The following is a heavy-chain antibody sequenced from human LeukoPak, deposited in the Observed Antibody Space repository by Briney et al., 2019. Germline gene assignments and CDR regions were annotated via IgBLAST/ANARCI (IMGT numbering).Heavy chain of an antibody. V-gene: IGHV3-73*01. CDR2: IRSKAHSGET. CDR1: GFLFSDSA. Sequence: GGSLGLSCKVSGFLFSDSAIHWVRHAAGKGLEWVGRIRSKAHSGETGYADSVKGRFTISRDDSKDTSYLQMNSLRPEDTALYYCTSPAHDFDLWSGYYSLWGHGTQVTVSS. CDR3: TSPAHDFDLWSGYYSL. D-gene: IGHD3-3*01. J-gene: IGHJ4*01.